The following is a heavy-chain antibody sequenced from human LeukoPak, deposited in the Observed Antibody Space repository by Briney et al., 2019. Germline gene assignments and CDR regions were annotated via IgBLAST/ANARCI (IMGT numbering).Heavy chain of an antibody. CDR1: GFTFSTYG. Sequence: GGSLRLSCATSGFTFSTYGMNWVRQAPGKGLEWVSGISPSGEITYYADSVKGRFTISRDNSKNTLYLQMNSLRAEDTAVYYCARSSGWTGWFDPWGQGTLVTVSS. V-gene: IGHV3-23*01. CDR3: ARSSGWTGWFDP. J-gene: IGHJ5*02. D-gene: IGHD6-19*01. CDR2: ISPSGEIT.